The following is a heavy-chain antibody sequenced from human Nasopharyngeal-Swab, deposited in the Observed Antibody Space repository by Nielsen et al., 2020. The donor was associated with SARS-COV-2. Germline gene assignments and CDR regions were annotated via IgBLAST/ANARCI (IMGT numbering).Heavy chain of an antibody. Sequence: SETLSLTCTVSGGSISSYYGSWIRQPPGKGLEWIGYIYYSGSTNYNPSLKGRVTISVDTSKNQFSLKLSSVTAADTAVYYCARFSSSWYYYMDVWGKGTTVTVSS. CDR1: GGSISSYY. CDR2: IYYSGST. J-gene: IGHJ6*03. V-gene: IGHV4-59*08. D-gene: IGHD6-13*01. CDR3: ARFSSSWYYYMDV.